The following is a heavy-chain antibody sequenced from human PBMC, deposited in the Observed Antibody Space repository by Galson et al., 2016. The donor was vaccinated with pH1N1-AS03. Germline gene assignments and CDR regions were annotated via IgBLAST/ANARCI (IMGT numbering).Heavy chain of an antibody. CDR3: ARGRVFDDSYYGLDV. D-gene: IGHD3-10*02. CDR1: GFDFSRSP. J-gene: IGHJ6*02. CDR2: ISFESSNK. V-gene: IGHV3-30*09. Sequence: SLRLSCATSGFDFSRSPMHWVRQAPGKGLEWVSVISFESSNKRYADSVEGRLVISRDNSNNMVYLQVNSLRSEDTAVYYCARGRVFDDSYYGLDVWGQGTTVIVSS.